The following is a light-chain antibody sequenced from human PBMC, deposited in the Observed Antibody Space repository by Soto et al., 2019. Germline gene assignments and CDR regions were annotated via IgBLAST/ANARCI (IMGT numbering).Light chain of an antibody. CDR2: GAS. J-gene: IGKJ3*01. CDR1: QSVSSSY. Sequence: EIVLTQSPGTLSLSPGERATLSCRASQSVSSSYLAWYQQKPGQAPRLLIYGASSRATGIPARFSGSGSGTDFTLTISRLEPEDFAVYYCQQYCNSSFTFGPGTKVDIK. CDR3: QQYCNSSFT. V-gene: IGKV3-20*01.